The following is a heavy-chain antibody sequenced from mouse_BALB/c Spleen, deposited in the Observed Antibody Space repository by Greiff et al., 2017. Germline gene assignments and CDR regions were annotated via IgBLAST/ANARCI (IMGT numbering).Heavy chain of an antibody. D-gene: IGHD2-4*01. J-gene: IGHJ3*01. V-gene: IGHV1-18*01. CDR3: ARKKGFYDYDGKNAWFAY. Sequence: EVQLQQSGPELVKPGASVKIPCKASGYTFTDYNMDWVKQSHGKSLEWIGDINPNNGGTIYNQKFKGKATLTVDKSSSTAYMELRSLTSEDTAVYYCARKKGFYDYDGKNAWFAYWGQGTLVTVSA. CDR2: INPNNGGT. CDR1: GYTFTDYN.